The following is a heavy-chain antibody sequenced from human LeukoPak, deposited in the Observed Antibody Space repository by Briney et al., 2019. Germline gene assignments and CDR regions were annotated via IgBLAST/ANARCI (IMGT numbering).Heavy chain of an antibody. J-gene: IGHJ3*02. V-gene: IGHV3-73*01. CDR1: GFTFSGSA. D-gene: IGHD5/OR15-5a*01. Sequence: GGSLRLSCTASGFTFSGSAMHWVRQASGKRLEWVGRIKSKANSYATVYAASVKGRFTISRDDSKNTAYLQMNSLKTEDTAVYYCTIVFAGAGAFDMWGQGTMVTVSS. CDR3: TIVFAGAGAFDM. CDR2: IKSKANSYAT.